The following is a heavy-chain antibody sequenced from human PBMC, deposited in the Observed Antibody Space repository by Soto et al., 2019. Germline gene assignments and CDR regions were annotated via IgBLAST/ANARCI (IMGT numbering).Heavy chain of an antibody. Sequence: SETLSLTCTVSGGSISSYYWSWIRQPPGKGLEWIGYIYYSGSTNYNPSLKSRVTISVDTSKNQFSLKLSSVTAADTAVYYRARASVPAAMNYWGQGTLVTVSS. D-gene: IGHD2-2*01. CDR1: GGSISSYY. CDR2: IYYSGST. V-gene: IGHV4-59*01. J-gene: IGHJ4*02. CDR3: ARASVPAAMNY.